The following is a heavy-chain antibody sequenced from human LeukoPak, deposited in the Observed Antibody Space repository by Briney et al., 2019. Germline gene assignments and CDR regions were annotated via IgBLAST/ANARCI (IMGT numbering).Heavy chain of an antibody. CDR1: VCIHRRYL. J-gene: IGHJ4*02. CDR2: IYYSGTT. V-gene: IGHV4-59*08. D-gene: IGHD2-8*01. Sequence: PSGTLPLTFMCSVCIHRRYLWNWIRQPRGRGRAGVGCIYYSGTTEYNPALRSRVTLSVDQSKNQFSLKLTSVTAADTAVYFCSRHVPTPSYCTSGPFDYWGQGTLVTVSS. CDR3: SRHVPTPSYCTSGPFDY.